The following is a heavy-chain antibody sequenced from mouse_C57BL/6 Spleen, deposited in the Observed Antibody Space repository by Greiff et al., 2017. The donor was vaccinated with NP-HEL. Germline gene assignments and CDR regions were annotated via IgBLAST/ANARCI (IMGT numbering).Heavy chain of an antibody. CDR2: ISSGSSTI. CDR3: ARNWVVDY. Sequence: EVKLQESGGGLVKPGGSLKLSCAASGFTFSDYGMHWVRQAPEKGLEWVAYISSGSSTIYYADTVKGRFTISRDNAKNNLFLEMTSLRSEDTAMYYCARNWVVDYWGQGTTLTVSS. J-gene: IGHJ2*01. D-gene: IGHD4-1*01. CDR1: GFTFSDYG. V-gene: IGHV5-17*01.